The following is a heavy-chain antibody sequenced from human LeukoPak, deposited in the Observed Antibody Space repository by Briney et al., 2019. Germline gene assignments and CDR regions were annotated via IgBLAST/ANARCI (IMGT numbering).Heavy chain of an antibody. Sequence: PGGSLRLSCAASGFTVSSSYMTWVRQAPGKGLEWVSVIYSGGTTYYADSVKGRFTISRDNSKNTLYLQMNSLRAEDTAVYSCAKDRSSYYYYGMDVWGQGTTVTVSS. V-gene: IGHV3-66*01. J-gene: IGHJ6*02. CDR1: GFTVSSSY. CDR3: AKDRSSYYYYGMDV. D-gene: IGHD3-10*01. CDR2: IYSGGTT.